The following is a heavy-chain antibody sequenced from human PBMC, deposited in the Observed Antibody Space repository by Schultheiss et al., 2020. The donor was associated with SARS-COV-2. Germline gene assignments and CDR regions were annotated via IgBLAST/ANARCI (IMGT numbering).Heavy chain of an antibody. J-gene: IGHJ4*02. CDR2: ISNTGST. Sequence: SETLSLTCTVSGGSISNGGFFWSYLRHHPGKGLEWIGFISNTGSTYYNPSLKSRVTISRDTSKNQFSLRLTSVTVADTAVYYCARGAPFQVVIGYFDYWGQGSQVTVSS. D-gene: IGHD2-15*01. CDR3: ARGAPFQVVIGYFDY. V-gene: IGHV4-31*03. CDR1: GGSISNGGFF.